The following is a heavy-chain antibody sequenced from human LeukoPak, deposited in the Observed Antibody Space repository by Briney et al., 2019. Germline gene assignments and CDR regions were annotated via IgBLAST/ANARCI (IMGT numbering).Heavy chain of an antibody. CDR3: ARAISSGWSNCDC. J-gene: IGHJ4*02. Sequence: GGSLRLSCAASGFTFSSHWMTWVRQAPGKGLEWVANIKQDGSEKYYVDSVKGRFTISRDNAGNSLYLQMNSLRAEDTAVYYCARAISSGWSNCDCWGQGTLVTVSS. D-gene: IGHD6-19*01. CDR1: GFTFSSHW. V-gene: IGHV3-7*01. CDR2: IKQDGSEK.